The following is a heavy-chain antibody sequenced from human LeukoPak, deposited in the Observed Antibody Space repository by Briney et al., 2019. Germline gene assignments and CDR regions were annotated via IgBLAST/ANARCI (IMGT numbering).Heavy chain of an antibody. J-gene: IGHJ5*02. D-gene: IGHD2-2*01. CDR1: GGSFSGYY. CDR3: ARGPGNTDIVVVPAAIAAPNWFDP. Sequence: SETLSLTCAVYGGSFSGYYWSWIRQPPGKGLEWIGEINHSGSTNYNPSLKSRVTISVDTSKNQFSLKLSSVTAPDTAVYSCARGPGNTDIVVVPAAIAAPNWFDPWGQGTLVTVSS. V-gene: IGHV4-34*01. CDR2: INHSGST.